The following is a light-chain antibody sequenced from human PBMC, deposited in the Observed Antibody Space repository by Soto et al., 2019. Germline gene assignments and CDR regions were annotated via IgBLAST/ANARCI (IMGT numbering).Light chain of an antibody. CDR1: SSNIGSNT. CDR2: SNN. CDR3: CSYAGPTTYYV. J-gene: IGLJ1*01. V-gene: IGLV1-44*01. Sequence: QSVLTQPPSASGTPGQRVTISCSGSSSNIGSNTVNWYQQLPGTAPKLLIYSNNQRPSGVPDRFSGSKSGTSASLAISGLQSEDEADYYCCSYAGPTTYYVFGTGTKVTVL.